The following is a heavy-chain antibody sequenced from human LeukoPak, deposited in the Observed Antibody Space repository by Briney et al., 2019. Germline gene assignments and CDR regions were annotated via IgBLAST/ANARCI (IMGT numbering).Heavy chain of an antibody. CDR3: ARDWGRGSYSAGPDGAFDI. CDR1: GGFISSYY. CDR2: IYTSGST. V-gene: IGHV4-4*07. D-gene: IGHD1-26*01. J-gene: IGHJ3*02. Sequence: SETLSLTCTVSGGFISSYYWSWIRQPAGKGLEWIGRIYTSGSTNYNPSLKSRVTMSVDTSKNQFSLKLSSVTAADTAVYYCARDWGRGSYSAGPDGAFDIWGQGTMVTVSS.